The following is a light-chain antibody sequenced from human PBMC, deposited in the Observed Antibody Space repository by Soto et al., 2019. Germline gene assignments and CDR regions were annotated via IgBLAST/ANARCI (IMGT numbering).Light chain of an antibody. CDR2: EVS. CDR1: SSDVGGYNY. J-gene: IGLJ1*01. V-gene: IGLV2-14*01. Sequence: QSALTQPASVSGSPGQSITISCTGTSSDVGGYNYVSWYQQHPGKAPKLMIYEVSYRPSGVSNRFSGSKSGNTASLTISGLQAEDEADYYCSSYTTSSTSVFGPGTKVTVL. CDR3: SSYTTSSTSV.